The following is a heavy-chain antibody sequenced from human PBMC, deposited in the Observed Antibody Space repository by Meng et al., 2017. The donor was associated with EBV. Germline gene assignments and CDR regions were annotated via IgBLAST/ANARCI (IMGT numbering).Heavy chain of an antibody. CDR2: FLPRLGAP. V-gene: IGHV1-69*01. J-gene: IGHJ4*02. CDR1: GGPFRYYA. CDR3: ASESGRGYTPDY. D-gene: IGHD3-10*01. Sequence: VQLVQSAAEVKKPGPSVKVSCKTSGGPFRYYAISWVRQAPGQGLEWLGGFLPRLGAPNYAQKFHGRVKITADESTSTHYMDLSSLRSEDTAIYYCASESGRGYTPDYWGQGTLVTISS.